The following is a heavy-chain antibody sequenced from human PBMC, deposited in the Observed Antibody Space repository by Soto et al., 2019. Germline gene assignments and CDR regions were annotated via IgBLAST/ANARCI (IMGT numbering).Heavy chain of an antibody. J-gene: IGHJ4*02. CDR3: AREGATLGYSYFDY. V-gene: IGHV1-18*04. CDR2: ISAYNGNT. D-gene: IGHD1-26*01. Sequence: ASVKVSCKASGYTFTSYGISWVRQAPGQGLEWMGWISAYNGNTNYAQKLQGRVTMTTDTSTSTAYMELRGLRSDDTAVYYCAREGATLGYSYFDYWGQGTLVTVSS. CDR1: GYTFTSYG.